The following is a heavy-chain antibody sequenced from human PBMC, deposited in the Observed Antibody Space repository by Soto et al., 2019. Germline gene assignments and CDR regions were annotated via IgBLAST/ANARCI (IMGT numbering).Heavy chain of an antibody. CDR1: GFTVSSSYA. D-gene: IGHD6-13*01. V-gene: IGHV3-23*01. CDR3: AKHGSGAAAGYGMDV. CDR2: ISGSGGST. J-gene: IGHJ6*02. Sequence: GGSLRLSCAASGFTVSSSYAMSWVRQAPGKGLEWVSAISGSGGSTYYADSVKGRFTISRDNSKNTLYLQMNSLRAEDTAVYYCAKHGSGAAAGYGMDVWGQGTTVTVSS.